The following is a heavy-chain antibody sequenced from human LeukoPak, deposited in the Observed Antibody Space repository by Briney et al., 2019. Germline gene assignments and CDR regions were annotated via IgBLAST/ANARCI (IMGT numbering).Heavy chain of an antibody. Sequence: GGSLRLSCVASGFTFSDFFMSWTRQAPGKGLEWISFISYRADTPYYADSVKGRSTISRDNAKNSVFLQMNSLRVEDTAVYYCASGYRSGYHYWGQGTLVSVSS. CDR1: GFTFSDFF. J-gene: IGHJ4*02. CDR3: ASGYRSGYHY. D-gene: IGHD2-8*02. V-gene: IGHV3-11*01. CDR2: ISYRADTP.